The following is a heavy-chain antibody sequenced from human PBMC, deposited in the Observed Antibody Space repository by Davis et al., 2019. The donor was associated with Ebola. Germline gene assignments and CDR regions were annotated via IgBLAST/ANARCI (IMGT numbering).Heavy chain of an antibody. V-gene: IGHV2-26*01. J-gene: IGHJ4*02. CDR2: IFSSDEK. CDR1: GLSLGNARMG. D-gene: IGHD2-15*01. Sequence: SGPTLVKPTETLTLTCTVSGLSLGNARMGVSWIRQPPGKALEWLAHIFSSDEKSFSTSLKSRLTLSKDTSKSQVVLTMTNMDPVDTATYYCARMSSYWYLDYWGQGALVTVSS. CDR3: ARMSSYWYLDY.